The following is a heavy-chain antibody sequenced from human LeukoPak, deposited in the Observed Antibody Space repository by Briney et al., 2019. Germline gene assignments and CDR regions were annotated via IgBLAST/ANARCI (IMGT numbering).Heavy chain of an antibody. D-gene: IGHD6-6*01. V-gene: IGHV3-21*01. J-gene: IGHJ4*02. CDR2: ISSSSSYI. CDR3: AKSSIAAPGGY. Sequence: GGSLRLSCAASGFTFSSYSMTWVRQAPGKGLEWVSSISSSSSYIYYADSVKGRFTISRDNAKNSLYLQMNSLRAEDTAVYYCAKSSIAAPGGYWGQGTLVTVSS. CDR1: GFTFSSYS.